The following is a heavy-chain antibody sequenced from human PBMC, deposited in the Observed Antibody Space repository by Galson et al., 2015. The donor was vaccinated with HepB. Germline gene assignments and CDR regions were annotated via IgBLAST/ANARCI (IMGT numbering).Heavy chain of an antibody. D-gene: IGHD1-26*01. CDR2: INHSGST. Sequence: LSLTCAVYGGSFSGYYWSWIRQPPGKGLEWIGEINHSGSTNYNPSLKSRVTISVDTSKNQFSLKLSSVTAADTAVYYCARGGGSYPPVDYWGQGTLVTVSS. V-gene: IGHV4-34*01. CDR3: ARGGGSYPPVDY. J-gene: IGHJ4*02. CDR1: GGSFSGYY.